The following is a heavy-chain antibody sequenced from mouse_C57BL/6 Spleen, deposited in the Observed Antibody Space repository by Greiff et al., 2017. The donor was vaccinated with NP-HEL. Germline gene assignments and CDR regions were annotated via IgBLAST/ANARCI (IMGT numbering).Heavy chain of an antibody. V-gene: IGHV1-82*01. CDR3: ERERGLRRSFAY. Sequence: VQLQQSGPELVKPGASVKISCKASGYAFSSSWMNWVKQRPGKGLEWIGRIYPGDGDTNYNGKFKGKATLTADKSSSTAYMQLSSLTSEDSAVYFCERERGLRRSFAYWGQGTLVTVSA. D-gene: IGHD2-2*01. CDR1: GYAFSSSW. J-gene: IGHJ3*01. CDR2: IYPGDGDT.